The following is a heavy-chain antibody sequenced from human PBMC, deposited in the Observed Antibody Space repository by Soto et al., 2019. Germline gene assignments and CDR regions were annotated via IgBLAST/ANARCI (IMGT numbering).Heavy chain of an antibody. J-gene: IGHJ6*03. CDR1: GFTFSSYA. V-gene: IGHV3-23*01. D-gene: IGHD4-17*01. CDR3: AKADYGDPQMNYYYYYYMDV. Sequence: GGSLRLSCAASGFTFSSYAMSWVRQAPGKGLEWVSAISGSGGSTYYADSVKGRFTISRDNSKNTLYLQMNSLRAEDTAVYYCAKADYGDPQMNYYYYYYMDVWGKGTTVTVSS. CDR2: ISGSGGST.